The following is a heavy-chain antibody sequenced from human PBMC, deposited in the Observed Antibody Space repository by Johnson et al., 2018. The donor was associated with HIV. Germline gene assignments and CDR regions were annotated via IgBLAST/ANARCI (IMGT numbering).Heavy chain of an antibody. D-gene: IGHD6-19*01. J-gene: IGHJ3*02. CDR2: ISSSGSTI. V-gene: IGHV3-11*04. CDR3: ARDQRSSGLNDQTDAFDI. Sequence: QEQLVVSGGGLVKPGGSLRLSCAASGFTFSDYYMTWIRQAPGKGLEWVSYISSSGSTIYYADSVKGRFTISRDNSKNILYLQMNSLRAEDTAVYYCARDQRSSGLNDQTDAFDIWGQGTMVTVSS. CDR1: GFTFSDYY.